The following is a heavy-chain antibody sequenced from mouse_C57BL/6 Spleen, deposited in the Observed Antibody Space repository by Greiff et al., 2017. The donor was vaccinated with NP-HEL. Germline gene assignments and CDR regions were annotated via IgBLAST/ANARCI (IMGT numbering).Heavy chain of an antibody. CDR3: ARKEGGSYGSYWYFDV. V-gene: IGHV1-64*01. D-gene: IGHD1-1*02. Sequence: QVQLQQPGAELVKPGASVKLSCKASGYTFTSYWMHWVKQRPGQGLEWIGMIHPNSGSTNYNEKFKSKATLTVDKSSSTAYMQLSSLTSEDSAVYYCARKEGGSYGSYWYFDVWGTGTTVTVSS. CDR2: IHPNSGST. J-gene: IGHJ1*03. CDR1: GYTFTSYW.